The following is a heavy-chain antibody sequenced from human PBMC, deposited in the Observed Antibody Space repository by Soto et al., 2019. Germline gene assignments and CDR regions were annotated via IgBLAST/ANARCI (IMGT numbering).Heavy chain of an antibody. CDR2: IGASGDIT. Sequence: PGGSLRLSCAASGFSFTNFAMSCLRQAPGKGLEWVAGIGASGDITWYADSVKGRLSISRDNSKNTLYLQLNSLRFEDTAVYYCAKDDFTGRGGDCLDYWGPGSLVTVSS. CDR1: GFSFTNFA. D-gene: IGHD2-21*02. V-gene: IGHV3-23*01. CDR3: AKDDFTGRGGDCLDY. J-gene: IGHJ4*02.